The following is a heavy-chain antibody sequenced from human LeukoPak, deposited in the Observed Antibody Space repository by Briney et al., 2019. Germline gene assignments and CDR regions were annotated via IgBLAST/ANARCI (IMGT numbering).Heavy chain of an antibody. Sequence: GASVKVSCKASGYTFTDYYMHWVQQAPGKGLEWMGRVDPEDGETIYAEKFQGRVTITADTSTDTAYMELSSLRSEDTAVYYCATLWAGKAYYFDYWGQGTLVTVSS. CDR1: GYTFTDYY. CDR2: VDPEDGET. J-gene: IGHJ4*02. D-gene: IGHD3-10*01. V-gene: IGHV1-69-2*01. CDR3: ATLWAGKAYYFDY.